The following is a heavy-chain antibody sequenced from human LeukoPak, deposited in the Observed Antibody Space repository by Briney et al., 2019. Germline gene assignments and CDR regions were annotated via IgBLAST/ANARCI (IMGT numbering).Heavy chain of an antibody. J-gene: IGHJ5*02. V-gene: IGHV4-4*02. CDR2: IYQSGNT. D-gene: IGHD3-10*01. Sequence: SETLSLTCAVSGGSISSSNWWSWVRQPPGKGLEWIGSIYQSGNTYYNTSLKSRVTISVDTSKNQFSLKLSSVTAADTAVYYCARDPRIGVAGSGSYHNWFDPWGQGTLVTVSS. CDR1: GGSISSSNW. CDR3: ARDPRIGVAGSGSYHNWFDP.